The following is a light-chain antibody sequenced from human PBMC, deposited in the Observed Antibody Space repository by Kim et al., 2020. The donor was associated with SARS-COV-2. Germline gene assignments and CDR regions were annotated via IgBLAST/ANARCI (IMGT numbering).Light chain of an antibody. J-gene: IGKJ2*01. Sequence: SASPGDKLTITCRLTQNIARYLAWFQQRPGQAPQLLIYAAYTLHTGAPSRFSGSGSGTDFTLTINPLQSEDSATYFCQQYFDFPYTFGQGTKLEI. CDR2: AAY. CDR1: QNIARY. V-gene: IGKV1D-8*02. CDR3: QQYFDFPYT.